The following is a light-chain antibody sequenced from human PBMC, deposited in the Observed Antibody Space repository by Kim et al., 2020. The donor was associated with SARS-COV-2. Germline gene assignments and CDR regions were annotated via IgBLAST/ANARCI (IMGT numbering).Light chain of an antibody. J-gene: IGLJ3*02. Sequence: GQRVTISCSGSRSNLGTTSVHWYQQFPGTAPEVLIYKNNQRPAGVPDRFSGSKSGTSASLAISGLQSEDEGDYYCAGWDDNLNAEVFGGGTKLTVL. V-gene: IGLV1-44*01. CDR3: AGWDDNLNAEV. CDR2: KNN. CDR1: RSNLGTTS.